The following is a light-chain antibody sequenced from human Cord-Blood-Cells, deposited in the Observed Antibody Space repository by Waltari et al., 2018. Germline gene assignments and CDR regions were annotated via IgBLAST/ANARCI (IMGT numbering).Light chain of an antibody. CDR1: SSDVGGYNY. Sequence: QSALTHPASVSGSPGQSSTIPCTGTSSDVGGYNYVSWYQQPPGKAPKLMIYDFSKRPSGVSNRFSGSKSGNTASLTISGLQAEDEADYYCSSYTSSSTYVFGTGTKVTVL. CDR2: DFS. J-gene: IGLJ1*01. V-gene: IGLV2-14*01. CDR3: SSYTSSSTYV.